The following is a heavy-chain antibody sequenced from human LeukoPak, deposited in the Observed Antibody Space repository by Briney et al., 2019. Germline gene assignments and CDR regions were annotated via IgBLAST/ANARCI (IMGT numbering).Heavy chain of an antibody. Sequence: GASVKVSCKASGYTFTNYYIHWVRQAPGQGLEWMGIINPSGGSTNYAQKFQGRVTMTRDMSTSTVYMELSSLRSEDTAVYYCARSLSPSGTYALGYWGQGTLVSVSS. CDR3: ARSLSPSGTYALGY. V-gene: IGHV1-46*01. D-gene: IGHD1-26*01. CDR2: INPSGGST. CDR1: GYTFTNYY. J-gene: IGHJ4*02.